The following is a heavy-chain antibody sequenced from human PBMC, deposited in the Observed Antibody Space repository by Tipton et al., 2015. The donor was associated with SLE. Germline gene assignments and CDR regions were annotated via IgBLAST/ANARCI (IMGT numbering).Heavy chain of an antibody. V-gene: IGHV1-69*01. J-gene: IGHJ6*03. CDR2: IIPFFGTA. D-gene: IGHD2-2*01. Sequence: QSGPEVKKPGSSVKVSCTASGGTFNSYAISWVRQAPGQGLEWMGGIIPFFGTANYAQNFQGRVTITADESTSTASMEMSSLRTEDTAMYYCATEGGWGSTSSPGHYYYMDVWGQGTTVTVS. CDR3: ATEGGWGSTSSPGHYYYMDV. CDR1: GGTFNSYA.